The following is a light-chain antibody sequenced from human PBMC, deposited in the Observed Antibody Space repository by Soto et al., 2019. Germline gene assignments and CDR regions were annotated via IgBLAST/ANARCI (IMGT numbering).Light chain of an antibody. CDR2: KVS. Sequence: DIVMTQSPLSLPVTLGQPASISCRSSQSLVSSDGNTYLNWFQQRPGQSPRRLIYKVSNRDSGVPDRFSGSGSGTDFTLKISRVEAEDVGVYYCMQGTRWPLTFGGGTKVDIK. CDR1: QSLVSSDGNTY. V-gene: IGKV2-30*01. CDR3: MQGTRWPLT. J-gene: IGKJ4*01.